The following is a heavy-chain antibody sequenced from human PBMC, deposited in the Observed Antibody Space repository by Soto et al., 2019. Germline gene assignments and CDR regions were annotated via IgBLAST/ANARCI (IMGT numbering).Heavy chain of an antibody. CDR1: GYTFTSYG. Sequence: ASVKVSCKASGYTFTSYGSSWVRQAPGQGNEWMGWISAYNGNTNYAQKLQGRVTMTTDTSTSTAYMELRSLRSDDTAVYYCARDHVPYYDFWSGPYYYYYMDVWGKGTTVTVSS. CDR2: ISAYNGNT. D-gene: IGHD3-3*01. J-gene: IGHJ6*03. V-gene: IGHV1-18*04. CDR3: ARDHVPYYDFWSGPYYYYYMDV.